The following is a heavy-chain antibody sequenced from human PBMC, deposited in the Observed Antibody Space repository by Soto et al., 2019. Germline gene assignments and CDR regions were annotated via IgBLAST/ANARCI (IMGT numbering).Heavy chain of an antibody. D-gene: IGHD3-10*01. CDR2: IIPIFGTA. V-gene: IGHV1-69*12. CDR3: ARVYYGSGYFDY. J-gene: IGHJ4*02. Sequence: QVQLVQSGAEVKKPGSSVKVSCKASGGTFSSYAISWVRQAPGQGLEWMGGIIPIFGTANYAQKFQGRATITADESTSTAYIELSSLSSEDTAVYYCARVYYGSGYFDYWGQGTLVTVSS. CDR1: GGTFSSYA.